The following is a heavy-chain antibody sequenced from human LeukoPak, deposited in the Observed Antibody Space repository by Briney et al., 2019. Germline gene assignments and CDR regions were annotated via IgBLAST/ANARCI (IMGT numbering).Heavy chain of an antibody. CDR2: ISGDGTRT. CDR1: GFSFSSYA. J-gene: IGHJ4*02. D-gene: IGHD3-16*01. Sequence: HTGGSLRLSCGASGFSFSSYAMTWARQAPVKGLEWVSAISGDGTRTYYADSVKGRFTISRDNSKNTLYLEMSSLRVEDTAIYYCAKWPEGAMDYFDYWGQGTLVTVSS. V-gene: IGHV3-23*01. CDR3: AKWPEGAMDYFDY.